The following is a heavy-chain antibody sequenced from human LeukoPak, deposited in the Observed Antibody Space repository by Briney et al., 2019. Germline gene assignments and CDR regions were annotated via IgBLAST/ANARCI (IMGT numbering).Heavy chain of an antibody. CDR1: GFTFSSYW. CDR2: INHNGNVN. CDR3: LTGDYDFWSGFYSPNHYFDY. J-gene: IGHJ4*02. Sequence: GGSLRLSCAASGFTFSSYWMNWARQAPGKGLEWVASINHNGNVNYYVDSVKGRFTISRDDSKNTLFLQMNSLKTEDTAVYYCLTGDYDFWSGFYSPNHYFDYWGQGTLVTVSS. D-gene: IGHD3-3*01. V-gene: IGHV3-7*03.